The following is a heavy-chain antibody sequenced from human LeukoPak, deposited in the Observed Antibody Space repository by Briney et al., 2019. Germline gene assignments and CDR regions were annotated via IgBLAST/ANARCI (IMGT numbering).Heavy chain of an antibody. Sequence: GGSLRLSCAASGLTFSSHRMHWVRQAPGKGLVWVSRISNDGSSTTSADSVKALFTISRDIAKNMLYPQVNSLRAEDTAVYYCATQRGGNPAYRGQGTLATVSS. J-gene: IGHJ4*02. CDR1: GLTFSSHR. D-gene: IGHD1-14*01. V-gene: IGHV3-74*01. CDR3: ATQRGGNPAY. CDR2: ISNDGSST.